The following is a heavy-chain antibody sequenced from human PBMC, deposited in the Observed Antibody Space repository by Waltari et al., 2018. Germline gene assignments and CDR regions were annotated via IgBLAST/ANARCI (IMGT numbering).Heavy chain of an antibody. Sequence: QVQLQESGPGLVKPSQTLSLTCTVSGGSISSGSYYWSWIRQPAGKGLEWIGRIYTSGSTNYNPSLKSRVTISVDTSKNQFSLKLSSVTAADTAVYYCARDIGDGSGSFNWFDPWDQGTLVTVSS. CDR1: GGSISSGSYY. CDR2: IYTSGST. CDR3: ARDIGDGSGSFNWFDP. V-gene: IGHV4-61*02. D-gene: IGHD3-10*01. J-gene: IGHJ5*02.